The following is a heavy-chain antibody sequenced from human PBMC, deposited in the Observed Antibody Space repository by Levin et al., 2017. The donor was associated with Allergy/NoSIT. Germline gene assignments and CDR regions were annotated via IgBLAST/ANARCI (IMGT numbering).Heavy chain of an antibody. CDR2: ISSDGRKQ. D-gene: IGHD6-19*01. Sequence: GESLKISCAASGFTFSSYGMHWVRQAPGKGLEWVAVISSDGRKQFYADSVKGRFTISRDNSKNTLDLQMNSLRAEDTAVYYCAKDVYGSGWYPLGNDAFEMWGQGTKVSVSS. CDR3: AKDVYGSGWYPLGNDAFEM. V-gene: IGHV3-30*18. CDR1: GFTFSSYG. J-gene: IGHJ3*02.